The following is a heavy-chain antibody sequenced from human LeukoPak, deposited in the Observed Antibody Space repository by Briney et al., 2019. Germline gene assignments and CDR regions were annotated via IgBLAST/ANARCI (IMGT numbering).Heavy chain of an antibody. CDR2: MNPNSGNT. V-gene: IGHV1-8*01. Sequence: ASVKVSCKASGYTFTSYDINWVRQATGQGLEWMGWMNPNSGNTGYAQKFQGGVTMTRNTSISTAYMELSSLRSEDTAVYYCARGYSGCDYCDYWGQGTLVTVSS. D-gene: IGHD5-12*01. CDR3: ARGYSGCDYCDY. CDR1: GYTFTSYD. J-gene: IGHJ4*02.